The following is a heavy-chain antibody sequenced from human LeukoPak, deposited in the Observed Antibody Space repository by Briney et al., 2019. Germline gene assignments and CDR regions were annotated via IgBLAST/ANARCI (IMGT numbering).Heavy chain of an antibody. CDR3: ARERGISAFDI. CDR1: GYPFTSSD. V-gene: IGHV1-2*02. J-gene: IGHJ3*02. Sequence: ASVTVSCKAYGYPFTSSDINWVRQAPGRGLEWMGWIDPNSGGTNFEQKFQGRVTMTRDTSISTAYMELSRLRSDDTAVYYCARERGISAFDIWGQGTMVTVSS. D-gene: IGHD3-16*01. CDR2: IDPNSGGT.